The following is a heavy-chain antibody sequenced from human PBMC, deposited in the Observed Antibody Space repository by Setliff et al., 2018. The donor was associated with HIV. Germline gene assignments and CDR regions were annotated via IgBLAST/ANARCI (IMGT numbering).Heavy chain of an antibody. Sequence: SETLSLTCTVSGDSINSGSYHWNWIRQPAGKGLEWIGRIYINGSANYNPSLKSRVTISVDTSKNQFSLKLSSVTAADTAIYYCAREDSSSWYSSLSFWGQGTLVTVSS. V-gene: IGHV4-61*02. CDR2: IYINGSA. CDR3: AREDSSSWYSSLSF. CDR1: GDSINSGSYH. D-gene: IGHD6-13*01. J-gene: IGHJ1*01.